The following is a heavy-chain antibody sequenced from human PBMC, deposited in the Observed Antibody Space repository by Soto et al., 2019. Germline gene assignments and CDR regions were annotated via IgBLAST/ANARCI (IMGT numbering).Heavy chain of an antibody. CDR1: LFTFSSYS. D-gene: IGHD2-15*01. Sequence: VWSLRLSCTSSLFTFSSYSMKLVRANPLEVLVFCSYISSSSSTIYYADSVKGRFTISRDNAKNSLYLQMNSLRAEDTAVYYCARGLYCSGGSCYPVYYYYMDVWGKGTTVTVSS. CDR3: ARGLYCSGGSCYPVYYYYMDV. CDR2: ISSSSSTI. V-gene: IGHV3-48*01. J-gene: IGHJ6*03.